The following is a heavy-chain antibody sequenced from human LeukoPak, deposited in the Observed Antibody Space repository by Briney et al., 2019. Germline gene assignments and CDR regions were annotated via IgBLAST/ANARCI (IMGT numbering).Heavy chain of an antibody. CDR2: TYYSGST. CDR1: GGSISSGGYY. V-gene: IGHV4-31*03. J-gene: IGHJ6*02. CDR3: ARGDLGPERGRYYYYGMDV. D-gene: IGHD3-3*01. Sequence: ASQTLSLTCTVSGGSISSGGYYWNWIRQHPGKGLEWIGFTYYSGSTYHNPSLKSRVTISVDTSKNQFSLKLSSVTAADTAVYYCARGDLGPERGRYYYYGMDVWGQGTTVTVSS.